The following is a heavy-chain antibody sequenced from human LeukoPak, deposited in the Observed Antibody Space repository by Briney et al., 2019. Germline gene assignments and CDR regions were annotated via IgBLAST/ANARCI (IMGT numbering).Heavy chain of an antibody. V-gene: IGHV4-39*01. D-gene: IGHD1-1*01. Sequence: KASETLSLTCTVSGGSISGSSYYWGWIRQPPGKGLEWIASIYYSGNTYYNTSLKSRVTISGDTSKNQFSLKLSSVTAADTAVYYCARHFGGTFDYWGQGSLVTVSS. CDR2: IYYSGNT. CDR3: ARHFGGTFDY. J-gene: IGHJ4*02. CDR1: GGSISGSSYY.